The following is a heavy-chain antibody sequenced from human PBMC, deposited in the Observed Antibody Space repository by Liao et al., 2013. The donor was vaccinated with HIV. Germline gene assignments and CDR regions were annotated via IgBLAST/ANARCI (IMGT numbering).Heavy chain of an antibody. CDR3: ARDQMDYYDSSGYPIGAAFDI. V-gene: IGHV4-4*07. CDR1: GGSISSYY. J-gene: IGHJ3*02. CDR2: IYTSGST. Sequence: QVQLQESGPGLVKPSETLSLTCTVSGGSISSYYWSWIRQPAGKGLEWIGRIYTSGSTNYNPSLKSRVTMSVDTSKNQFSLKLSSVTAADTAVYYCARDQMDYYDSSGYPIGAAFDIWGQGTSRSPSLQ. D-gene: IGHD3-22*01.